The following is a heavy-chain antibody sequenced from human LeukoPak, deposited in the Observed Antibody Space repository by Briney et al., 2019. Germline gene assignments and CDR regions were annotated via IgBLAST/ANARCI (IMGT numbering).Heavy chain of an antibody. CDR1: GGSISSGGYY. D-gene: IGHD3-10*01. CDR3: ARDQVVRGTNWFDP. Sequence: SQTLSLTCTVSGGSISSGGYYWSWIRQHPGKGLEWIGYIYYSGSTYYNPSLKSRVTISVDTSKNQFSLKLSSVTAADTAVYYCARDQVVRGTNWFDPWGQGTLVTVSS. CDR2: IYYSGST. V-gene: IGHV4-31*03. J-gene: IGHJ5*02.